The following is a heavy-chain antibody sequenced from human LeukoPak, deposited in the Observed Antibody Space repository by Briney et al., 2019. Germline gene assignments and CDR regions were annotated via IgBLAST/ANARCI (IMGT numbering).Heavy chain of an antibody. CDR1: GYTFTSYG. V-gene: IGHV1-18*01. CDR3: ARDPGQWLVPYYYGMDV. J-gene: IGHJ6*02. Sequence: ASVKVSCKASGYTFTSYGISWVRQAPGQGLEWMGWISAYSGNTNYAQKLQGRVTMTTDTSTSTAYMELRSLRSDDTAVYYCARDPGQWLVPYYYGMDVWGQGTTVTVSS. D-gene: IGHD6-19*01. CDR2: ISAYSGNT.